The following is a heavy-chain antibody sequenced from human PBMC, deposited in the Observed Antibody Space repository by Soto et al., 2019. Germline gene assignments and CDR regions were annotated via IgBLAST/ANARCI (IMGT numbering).Heavy chain of an antibody. CDR3: AGTDVLRYLDWLFNYYYYYGMDV. D-gene: IGHD3-9*01. V-gene: IGHV1-2*04. CDR1: GYTFTGYY. Sequence: ASVTVSCQASGYTFTGYYMHWVRQAPGQGLEWMGWINPNSGGTNYAQKFQGWVTMTRDTSISTAYMELSRLRSDDTAVYYCAGTDVLRYLDWLFNYYYYYGMDVWGQGTTVTVSS. J-gene: IGHJ6*02. CDR2: INPNSGGT.